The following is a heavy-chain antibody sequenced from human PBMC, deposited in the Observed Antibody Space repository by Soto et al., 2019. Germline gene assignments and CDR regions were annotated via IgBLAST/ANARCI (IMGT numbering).Heavy chain of an antibody. CDR1: GFTFSSFA. V-gene: IGHV3-23*01. Sequence: EVQLLESGGGLVQPGGSLRLSCAASGFTFSSFAMSWVRQAPGKGLEWLAGITFRGDYTYYADSVKGRFTLSRDNARNRLDLEMNSLQVEDTALYYCAKRGTRGVFDSWGQGTLLTVSS. J-gene: IGHJ4*02. CDR2: ITFRGDYT. CDR3: AKRGTRGVFDS. D-gene: IGHD3-10*01.